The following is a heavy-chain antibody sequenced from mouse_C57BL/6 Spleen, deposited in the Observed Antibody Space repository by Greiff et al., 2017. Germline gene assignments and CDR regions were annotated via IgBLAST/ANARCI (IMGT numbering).Heavy chain of an antibody. J-gene: IGHJ2*01. CDR3: ARSGGYDYDDY. CDR2: IYPGDGDT. Sequence: VQLQQSGAELVKPGASVKISCKASGYAFSSYWMNWVKQRPGKGLEWIGQIYPGDGDTNYNGKFKGKATLTADKSSSTAYMRLSSLTSEDSAVYFCARSGGYDYDDYWGQGTTLTVSS. CDR1: GYAFSSYW. D-gene: IGHD2-4*01. V-gene: IGHV1-80*01.